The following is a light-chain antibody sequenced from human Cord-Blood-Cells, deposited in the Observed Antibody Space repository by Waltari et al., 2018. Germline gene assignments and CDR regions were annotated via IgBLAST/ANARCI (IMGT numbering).Light chain of an antibody. Sequence: EIQMTQSPSTLSVSVGDRATLTCRASQSVSSNLAWYQQKPGQAPRLLIYGASTRATGIPARFSGSGSGTEFTLTISSLQSEDFAVYYCQQYNNWPPWTFGQGTKVEIK. V-gene: IGKV3-15*01. CDR2: GAS. CDR3: QQYNNWPPWT. CDR1: QSVSSN. J-gene: IGKJ1*01.